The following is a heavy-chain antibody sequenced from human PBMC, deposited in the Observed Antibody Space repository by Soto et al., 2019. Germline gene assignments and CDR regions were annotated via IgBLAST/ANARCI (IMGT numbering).Heavy chain of an antibody. CDR1: GGSISSYY. V-gene: IGHV4-59*01. D-gene: IGHD3-10*01. CDR3: AREGNYGSGSLYYFDY. Sequence: SETLSLTCTVSGGSISSYYWSWIRQPPGKGLEWIGYIYYSGSTNYNPSLKSRVTISVDTSKNQFSLKLSSVTAADTAVYYCAREGNYGSGSLYYFDYWGQGTLVTVSS. J-gene: IGHJ4*02. CDR2: IYYSGST.